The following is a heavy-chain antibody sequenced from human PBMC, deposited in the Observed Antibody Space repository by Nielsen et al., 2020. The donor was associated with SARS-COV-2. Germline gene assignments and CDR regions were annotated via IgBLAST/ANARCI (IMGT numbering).Heavy chain of an antibody. V-gene: IGHV1-46*01. D-gene: IGHD3-3*01. J-gene: IGHJ6*02. CDR3: ATSDFTIIPLF. CDR2: INPSGGTT. CDR1: GYTFTNYY. Sequence: ASVKVSCKASGYTFTNYYMHWVRQAPGQGLEWMGIINPSGGTTIYAQKFQGRVTMTRDTSTSTVYMELTSLRSEDTAVYYCATSDFTIIPLFWGQGTAVTVSS.